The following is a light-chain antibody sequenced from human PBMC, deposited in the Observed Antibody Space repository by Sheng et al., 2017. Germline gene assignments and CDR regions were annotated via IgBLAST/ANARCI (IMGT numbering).Light chain of an antibody. CDR2: DAS. Sequence: ETVLTQSPDTLSLSPGERATLSCRASQSVSVYVAWFQQKPGQAPRLLIYDASKRATGIPDTFSGGGSGTDFTLTISRLEPEDFAVYYCHQLATSPQITFGQGTRLEIK. CDR1: QSVSVY. V-gene: IGKV3-11*01. CDR3: HQLATSPQIT. J-gene: IGKJ5*01.